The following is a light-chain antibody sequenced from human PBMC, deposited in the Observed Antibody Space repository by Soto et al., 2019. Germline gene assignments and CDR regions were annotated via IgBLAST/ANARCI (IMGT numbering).Light chain of an antibody. Sequence: DIQMTQSPSFLSASVGDRVAITCRASQGLSTYVAWYQQKPGKAPKLLIYAVSTLQSGVPSRFSGSGSGREFTLTIRSLQPDDSATYYCQHLLEYPYTFGQGTKVDIK. J-gene: IGKJ2*01. CDR1: QGLSTY. CDR2: AVS. V-gene: IGKV1-9*01. CDR3: QHLLEYPYT.